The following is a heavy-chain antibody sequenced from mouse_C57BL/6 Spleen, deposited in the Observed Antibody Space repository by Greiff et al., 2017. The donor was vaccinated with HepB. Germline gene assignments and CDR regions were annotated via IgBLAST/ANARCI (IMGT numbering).Heavy chain of an antibody. Sequence: QVQLQQSGAELVRPGTSVKLSCKASGYTFTSYWMHWVKQRPAQCLEWIGVIDPSDSYTNYNQKFKGKATLTVDTSSSTAYMQLSSLTSEDSAVYYCARGGLGQGYFDYWGQGTTLTVSS. V-gene: IGHV1-59*01. J-gene: IGHJ2*01. CDR3: ARGGLGQGYFDY. CDR2: IDPSDSYT. D-gene: IGHD3-3*01. CDR1: GYTFTSYW.